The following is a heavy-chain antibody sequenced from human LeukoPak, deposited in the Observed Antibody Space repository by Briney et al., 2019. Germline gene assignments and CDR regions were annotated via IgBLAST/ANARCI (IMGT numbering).Heavy chain of an antibody. Sequence: GGSLRLSCAASGFTFSSYAMSWVRQAPGKGLEWVSAISGSGGSTYYADSVKGRFTISRDNSKNTLYLQMNSLRAEDTAVYYCAKGDGYDYVWGSYRSYFDYWGQGTLVTVSS. CDR2: ISGSGGST. CDR3: AKGDGYDYVWGSYRSYFDY. CDR1: GFTFSSYA. J-gene: IGHJ4*02. D-gene: IGHD3-16*02. V-gene: IGHV3-23*01.